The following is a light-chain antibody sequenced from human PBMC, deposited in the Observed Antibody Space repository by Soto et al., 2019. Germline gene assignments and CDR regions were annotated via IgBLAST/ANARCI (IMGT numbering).Light chain of an antibody. CDR1: SRDVGAYNS. CDR2: EVT. Sequence: QSALTQPPSASGSPRQSVTISCTGTSRDVGAYNSVSWYQQHPGEVPKLLIYEVTQRPSGVPNRFSGSKSGNTASLTVSGLQAGDEADYYCNSYAGNNNVVFGGGTKVTVL. V-gene: IGLV2-8*01. CDR3: NSYAGNNNVV. J-gene: IGLJ2*01.